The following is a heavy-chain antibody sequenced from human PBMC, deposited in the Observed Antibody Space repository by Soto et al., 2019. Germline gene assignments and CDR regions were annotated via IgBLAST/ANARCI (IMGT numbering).Heavy chain of an antibody. CDR2: ISSSSSYI. Sequence: EVQLVESGGGLVKPGGSLRLSCAASGFTFSSYSMNWVRQAPGKGLEWVSSISSSSSYIYYADSVKGRFTISRDNAKNSLYLQMNRLRAEDTAVYYCARVRLKGGMAGRNWFDPWGQGTLVTVSS. CDR3: ARVRLKGGMAGRNWFDP. CDR1: GFTFSSYS. J-gene: IGHJ5*02. V-gene: IGHV3-21*01. D-gene: IGHD6-13*01.